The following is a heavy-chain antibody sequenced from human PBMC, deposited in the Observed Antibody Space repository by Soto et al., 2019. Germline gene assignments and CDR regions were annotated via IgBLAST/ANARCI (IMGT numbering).Heavy chain of an antibody. CDR1: GASINSSAYY. CDR3: GRPVGDFVLSSDY. CDR2: IFYSGTA. Sequence: SETLSLTCTVSGASINSSAYYWAWIRQPPGKGLEWIGSIFYSGTAYYNPSLAGRVTMSVDTSKNQFSLNLNSVTAADTAVYFCGRPVGDFVLSSDYRDPGTLVTVSS. D-gene: IGHD3-16*02. J-gene: IGHJ4*02. V-gene: IGHV4-39*01.